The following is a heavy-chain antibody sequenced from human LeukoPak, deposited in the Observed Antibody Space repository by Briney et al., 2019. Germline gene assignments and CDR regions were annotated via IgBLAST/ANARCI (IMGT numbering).Heavy chain of an antibody. Sequence: PGGSLRLSCAASGFTFSSYAMHWVRQAPGKGLEWVAVISYDGSNKYYADSVKGRFTISRDNSKNTLYLQMNSLRAEDTAVYYYAREGLMVYASYYYYGMDVWGQGTTVTVSS. CDR2: ISYDGSNK. V-gene: IGHV3-30-3*01. CDR1: GFTFSSYA. D-gene: IGHD2-8*01. J-gene: IGHJ6*02. CDR3: AREGLMVYASYYYYGMDV.